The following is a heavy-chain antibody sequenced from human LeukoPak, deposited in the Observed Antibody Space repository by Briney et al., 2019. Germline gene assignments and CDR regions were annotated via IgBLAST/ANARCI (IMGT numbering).Heavy chain of an antibody. CDR2: IYSGGST. CDR1: GFTVSSNY. J-gene: IGHJ4*02. Sequence: GGSLRLSCAASGFTVSSNYMSWVRQAPGKGLEWVSVIYSGGSTYYADSVKGRFTISRDNSKNTLYLQMNSLRDEDTAVYYCARDRGWIQFEDWGQGTLVTVSS. V-gene: IGHV3-66*01. CDR3: ARDRGWIQFED. D-gene: IGHD5-24*01.